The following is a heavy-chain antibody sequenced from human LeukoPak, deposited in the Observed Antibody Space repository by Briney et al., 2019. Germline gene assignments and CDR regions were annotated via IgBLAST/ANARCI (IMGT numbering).Heavy chain of an antibody. CDR2: ILYTGTT. CDR3: ARDPGGAAGHYGMDV. CDR1: GGSISTYY. V-gene: IGHV4-59*01. J-gene: IGHJ6*02. D-gene: IGHD1-26*01. Sequence: SETLSLTCSISGGSISTYYWSWIRQPPGKGLEWIGFILYTGTTNYRPSLKSRVTISLDRSKNQVSLRLTSVTAAYTAVYFCARDPGGAAGHYGMDVWGQGTTVTVSS.